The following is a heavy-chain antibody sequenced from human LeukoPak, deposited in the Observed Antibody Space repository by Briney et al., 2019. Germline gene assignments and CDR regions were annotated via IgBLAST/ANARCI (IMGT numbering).Heavy chain of an antibody. CDR1: GFAFSSYA. CDR3: AKTSSGWYRNYFDY. J-gene: IGHJ4*02. CDR2: ISGSGGST. V-gene: IGHV3-23*01. Sequence: GGSLRLSCAASGFAFSSYAMSWVRQAPGKGLEWVSAISGSGGSTYYADSVKGRFTISRDNSKNTLYLQMNSLRAEDTAVYYCAKTSSGWYRNYFDYWGQGTLVTVSS. D-gene: IGHD6-19*01.